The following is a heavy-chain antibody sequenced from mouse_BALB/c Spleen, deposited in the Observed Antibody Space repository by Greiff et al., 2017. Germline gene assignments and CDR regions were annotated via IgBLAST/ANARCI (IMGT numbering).Heavy chain of an antibody. D-gene: IGHD2-12*01. CDR1: GFSIKDTY. Sequence: VQLQQSGAELVKPGDSVKLSCTVSGFSIKDTYMHWVKQRPEQGLEWIGRIDPANGNTKYDPKFQGKATITADTSSNTAYLQLSSLTSEDTAVYYCAPSDCYDDWFAYWGQGTLVTVSA. J-gene: IGHJ3*01. CDR2: IDPANGNT. CDR3: APSDCYDDWFAY. V-gene: IGHV14-3*02.